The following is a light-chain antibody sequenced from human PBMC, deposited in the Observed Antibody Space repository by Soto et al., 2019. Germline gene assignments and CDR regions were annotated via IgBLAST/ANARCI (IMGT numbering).Light chain of an antibody. V-gene: IGKV3-20*01. CDR1: QSVSSSY. Sequence: EIVLTQSPGTLSLSPGERATFSCRASQSVSSSYIAWYQQKRGEAPRRRIYGASNRATGIPDMLSGSGSGTDFTLTISRLEPEDCALYYCQQYHTSPLTFGQGTKVDIK. J-gene: IGKJ1*01. CDR2: GAS. CDR3: QQYHTSPLT.